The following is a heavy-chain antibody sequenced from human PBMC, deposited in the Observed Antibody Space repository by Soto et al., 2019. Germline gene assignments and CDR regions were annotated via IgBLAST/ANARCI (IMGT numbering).Heavy chain of an antibody. J-gene: IGHJ5*02. Sequence: SETLSLTCTVSGESIATGAFYWSWIRLQSGKGPEWIGSIFYAGDTYYNPSLKSRVEISLDGSQNQFSLNLRSVTAADTAVYYCAREGDYRTWFEPWGPGTLVTAS. D-gene: IGHD4-17*01. CDR2: IFYAGDT. CDR1: GESIATGAFY. CDR3: AREGDYRTWFEP. V-gene: IGHV4-31*03.